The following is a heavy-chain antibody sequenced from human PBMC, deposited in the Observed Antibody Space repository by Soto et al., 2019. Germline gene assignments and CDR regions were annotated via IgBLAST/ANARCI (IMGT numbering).Heavy chain of an antibody. CDR2: IIPIFGTA. J-gene: IGHJ6*02. V-gene: IGHV1-69*06. CDR1: GCTFSSYA. Sequence: SVKVSCKASGCTFSSYAISWVRQAPGQGLEWMGGIIPIFGTANYAQKFQGRVTINADKSTSTAYMELSSLRSEETAVYYCARANYYDYVWGIDRPMDVWGQGTRVTVSS. D-gene: IGHD3-16*02. CDR3: ARANYYDYVWGIDRPMDV.